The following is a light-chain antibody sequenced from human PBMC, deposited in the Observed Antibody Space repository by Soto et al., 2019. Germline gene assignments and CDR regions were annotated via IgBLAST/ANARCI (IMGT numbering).Light chain of an antibody. CDR3: TAWLDSLNGPV. J-gene: IGLJ7*01. CDR1: SSNIGSHT. V-gene: IGLV1-44*01. Sequence: QSVLTQPPSASGTPGQRVTISCSGSSSNIGSHTVNWYQQVPGTAPKLLIYNNNQRPSGVPDRFSGSKSGTSASLAISGLQSEDEADYYCTAWLDSLNGPVFGGGTQLTVL. CDR2: NNN.